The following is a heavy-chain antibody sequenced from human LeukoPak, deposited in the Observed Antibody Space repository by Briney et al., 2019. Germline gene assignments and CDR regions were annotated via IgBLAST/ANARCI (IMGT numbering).Heavy chain of an antibody. D-gene: IGHD6-19*01. Sequence: GGSLRLSCAASGFTFSSYAMSWVRQAPGKGLEWVSAISGSGGSTYYADSVKGRFTISRDNSKNTLYLQMNSLRAEDTAVYYCAKHGEWLVLYYYYMDVWGKGTTVTVSS. CDR3: AKHGEWLVLYYYYMDV. V-gene: IGHV3-23*01. CDR2: ISGSGGST. J-gene: IGHJ6*03. CDR1: GFTFSSYA.